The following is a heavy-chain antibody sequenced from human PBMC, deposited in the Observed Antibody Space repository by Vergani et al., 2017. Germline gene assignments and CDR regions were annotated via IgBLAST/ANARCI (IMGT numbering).Heavy chain of an antibody. D-gene: IGHD3-10*01. Sequence: QVQLVESGGGVVQPGRSLRLSCAASGFTFSSYGMHWVRQAPGKGLEWVAVIWYDGSNKYYADSVKGRFTISRDNSKNTLYLQMNSLRAEDTAVYHCARDYYYGSGSYYSYYYYYMDVWGKGTTVTVSS. CDR2: IWYDGSNK. CDR1: GFTFSSYG. CDR3: ARDYYYGSGSYYSYYYYYMDV. V-gene: IGHV3-33*01. J-gene: IGHJ6*03.